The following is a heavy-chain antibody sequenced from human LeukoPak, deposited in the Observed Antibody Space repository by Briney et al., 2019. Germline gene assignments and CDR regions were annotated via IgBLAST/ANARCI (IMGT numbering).Heavy chain of an antibody. J-gene: IGHJ4*02. D-gene: IGHD6-19*01. Sequence: ASVKVSCKASGYTFTGYYMHWVRQAPGQGLEWMGWINPNSGGTNYAQKFQGRVTMTGDTSISTAYMELSRLRYDDTAVYYCARGGSSGWYVYFDYWGQGTLVTVSS. V-gene: IGHV1-2*02. CDR3: ARGGSSGWYVYFDY. CDR2: INPNSGGT. CDR1: GYTFTGYY.